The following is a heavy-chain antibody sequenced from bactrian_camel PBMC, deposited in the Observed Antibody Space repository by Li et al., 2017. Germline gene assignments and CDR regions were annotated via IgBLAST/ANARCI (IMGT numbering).Heavy chain of an antibody. J-gene: IGHJ6*01. Sequence: HVQLVESGGDSVQAGGSLRLSCAATGYSDRRYPNYCMAWFRQSPGEEREGVAAITTDGRNTNYADSVKGRFTISRDNIKNTLTLQMNNLKPEDTAMYYCAARGPYCYTKLSVRDFTYWGQGTQVTVS. V-gene: IGHV3S1*01. CDR2: ITTDGRNT. D-gene: IGHD2*01. CDR3: AARGPYCYTKLSVRDFTY. CDR1: GYSDRRYPNYC.